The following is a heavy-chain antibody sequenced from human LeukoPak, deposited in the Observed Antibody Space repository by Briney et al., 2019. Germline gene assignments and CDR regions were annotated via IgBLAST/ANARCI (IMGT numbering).Heavy chain of an antibody. J-gene: IGHJ4*02. D-gene: IGHD6-13*01. Sequence: GGSLRLSCAASKFTLTNYWMHWVRQVPGEGLVWVSRISTDGTRTDYADSVKGRFTISKDDAKNTLYLQMNSLRAEDTAVYYCAKDRSSSRDTYLDYWGQRTLVTVSS. CDR1: KFTLTNYW. CDR2: ISTDGTRT. CDR3: AKDRSSSRDTYLDY. V-gene: IGHV3-74*01.